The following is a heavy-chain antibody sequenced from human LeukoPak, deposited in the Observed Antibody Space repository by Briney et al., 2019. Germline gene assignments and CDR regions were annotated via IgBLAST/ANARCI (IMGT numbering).Heavy chain of an antibody. Sequence: PGGSLRLSCAASGFTFSNYNMNWVRQAPGKGLEWVSAISGSGGSTYYADSVKGRFTISRDNSKNTMYLQMNSLRAEDTAVYYCAISDGSGSYYDYWGQGTLVTASS. CDR3: AISDGSGSYYDY. CDR2: ISGSGGST. V-gene: IGHV3-23*01. D-gene: IGHD3-10*01. J-gene: IGHJ4*02. CDR1: GFTFSNYN.